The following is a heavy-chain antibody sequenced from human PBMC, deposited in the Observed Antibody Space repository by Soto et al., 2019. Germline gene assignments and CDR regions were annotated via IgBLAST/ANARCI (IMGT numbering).Heavy chain of an antibody. CDR1: GFTFSSYG. V-gene: IGHV3-30*18. Sequence: QVQLVESGGGVVQPGRSLRLSCAASGFTFSSYGMHWVRQAPGKGLEWVAVISYDGSNKYYADSVKGRFTISRDNSKNTLYLQMNSLRGEDTAVYYCAKDRGGGDIVVVVATYFDYWGQGTLVTVSS. D-gene: IGHD2-15*01. CDR3: AKDRGGGDIVVVVATYFDY. J-gene: IGHJ4*02. CDR2: ISYDGSNK.